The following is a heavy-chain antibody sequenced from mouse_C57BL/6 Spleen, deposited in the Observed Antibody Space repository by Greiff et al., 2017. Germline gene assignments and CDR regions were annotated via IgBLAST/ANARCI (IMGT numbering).Heavy chain of an antibody. V-gene: IGHV1-64*01. CDR3: ANLLLQEAMDY. Sequence: QVQLQQPGAELVKPGASVKLSCKASGYTFTSYWMHWVKQRPGQGLEWIGMIHPNSGSTNYNEKFKSKATLTVDKSSSTDYMQLSSLTSEDSAVYYCANLLLQEAMDYWGQGTSVTVSS. CDR1: GYTFTSYW. J-gene: IGHJ4*01. D-gene: IGHD2-10*01. CDR2: IHPNSGST.